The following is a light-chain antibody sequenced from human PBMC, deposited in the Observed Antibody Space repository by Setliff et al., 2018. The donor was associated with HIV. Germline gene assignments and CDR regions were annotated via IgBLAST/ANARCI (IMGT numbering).Light chain of an antibody. CDR3: QSYDKSLSGAAV. Sequence: QSVLTQPPSVSGAPGQRVTISCTGSRSNIGAGYDVQWYQQLPGTAPKLVMFGNSNRPSGVPDRFSDSKSGTSASLAISGLQAEDEADYYCQSYDKSLSGAAVFGTGTKVT. CDR2: GNS. CDR1: RSNIGAGYD. J-gene: IGLJ1*01. V-gene: IGLV1-40*01.